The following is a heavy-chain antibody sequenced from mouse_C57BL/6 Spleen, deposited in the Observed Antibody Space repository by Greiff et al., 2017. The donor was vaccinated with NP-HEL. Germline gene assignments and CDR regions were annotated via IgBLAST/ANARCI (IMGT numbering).Heavy chain of an antibody. CDR3: ARDYYGSSYGAMDY. V-gene: IGHV2-9-1*01. Sequence: QVQLKESGPGLVAPSQSLSITCTVSGFSLTSYAISWVRQPPGKGLAWLGVIWTGGGTNYNSALKSRLSISKDNSKSQVFLKMNSLQTDDTARYYCARDYYGSSYGAMDYWGQGTSVTVSS. J-gene: IGHJ4*01. CDR1: GFSLTSYA. CDR2: IWTGGGT. D-gene: IGHD1-1*01.